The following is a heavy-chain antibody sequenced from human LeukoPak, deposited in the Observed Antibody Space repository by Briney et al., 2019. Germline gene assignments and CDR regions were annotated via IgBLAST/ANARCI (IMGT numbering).Heavy chain of an antibody. CDR3: ARDRGRDGYNYVDY. CDR1: GGSISSGSYY. Sequence: PSETLSLTCTVSGGSISSGSYYWSWIRQPAGKGLEWIWRIYTSGSTNDNPSLKSRVTISVDTSKNQLSLKLRFVNAADTAVYYCARDRGRDGYNYVDYWGQGTLVTVSS. J-gene: IGHJ4*02. D-gene: IGHD5-24*01. CDR2: IYTSGST. V-gene: IGHV4-61*02.